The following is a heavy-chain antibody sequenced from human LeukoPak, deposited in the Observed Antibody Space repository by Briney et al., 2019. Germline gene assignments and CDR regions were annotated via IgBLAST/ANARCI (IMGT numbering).Heavy chain of an antibody. Sequence: GESLKISCKGSGYSFTSYWIGWVRQMPGKGLEWMGIIYPGDSDTRYSPSFQGQVTISADKSISTAYLQWSSLKASDTAMYYCARQYSSSSWSSPNYYYHYYMDVWGKGTTVTVSS. D-gene: IGHD6-6*01. CDR1: GYSFTSYW. V-gene: IGHV5-51*01. CDR2: IYPGDSDT. CDR3: ARQYSSSSWSSPNYYYHYYMDV. J-gene: IGHJ6*03.